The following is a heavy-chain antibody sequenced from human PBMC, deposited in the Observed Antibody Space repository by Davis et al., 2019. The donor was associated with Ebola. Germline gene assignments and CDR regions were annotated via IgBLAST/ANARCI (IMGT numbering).Heavy chain of an antibody. Sequence: MPSETLSLTCTVSGESVSSFYWSWIRQPPGKGLEWIGYIYNSGSTNYNPSLKSRVTISADTSKNQFSLKLSSVTAADTAVYYCARGKTYSVYWGQGTLVTVSS. J-gene: IGHJ4*02. CDR3: ARGKTYSVY. V-gene: IGHV4-59*02. CDR1: GESVSSFY. CDR2: IYNSGST.